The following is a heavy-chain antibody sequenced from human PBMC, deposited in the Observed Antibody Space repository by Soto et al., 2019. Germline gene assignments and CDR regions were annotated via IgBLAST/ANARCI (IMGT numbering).Heavy chain of an antibody. V-gene: IGHV1-69*14. CDR2: IIPIFGTT. D-gene: IGHD5-12*01. CDR3: ARDLGSGYDPGDY. Sequence: QVQLVQSGAEVKKPGSSVKVSCKTSGDIFSGYSISWVRQAPGQGLEWMGGIIPIFGTTNYAQKFHGRVTITAGKSTSTVYMDLYSLKSEDTAMYYCARDLGSGYDPGDYWGQGTLVTVSS. J-gene: IGHJ4*02. CDR1: GDIFSGYS.